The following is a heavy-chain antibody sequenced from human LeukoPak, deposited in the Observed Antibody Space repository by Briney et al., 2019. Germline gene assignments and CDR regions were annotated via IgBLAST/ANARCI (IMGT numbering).Heavy chain of an antibody. D-gene: IGHD3-22*01. J-gene: IGHJ4*02. Sequence: PGGSLRLSCAASGFTFNIFWMSWVRQAPGKGLEWVANIKHDGSEEYYGDSVRGRFTISRDNAKNSLFLQMHSLRAEDTAVYYCARDVGYDSSGYYPYYFDYWGQGTLVTVSS. CDR1: GFTFNIFW. CDR3: ARDVGYDSSGYYPYYFDY. CDR2: IKHDGSEE. V-gene: IGHV3-7*05.